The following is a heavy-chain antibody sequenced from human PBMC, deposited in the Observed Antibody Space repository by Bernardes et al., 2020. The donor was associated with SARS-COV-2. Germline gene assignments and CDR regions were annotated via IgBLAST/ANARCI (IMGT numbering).Heavy chain of an antibody. CDR2: IYKGRTT. V-gene: IGHV4-61*03. CDR3: SGVLHRNYYYYYDMAS. Sequence: SETLSLTCTVSGDSVTSTSSYWHWVRQPPGKGLEWIGSIYKGRTTNYNPTLQGRVTISADTSNNHFSLRLPSMTAADTAVYFCSGVLHRNYYYYYDMASWGQGTTVTAS. J-gene: IGHJ6*02. CDR1: GDSVTSTSSY.